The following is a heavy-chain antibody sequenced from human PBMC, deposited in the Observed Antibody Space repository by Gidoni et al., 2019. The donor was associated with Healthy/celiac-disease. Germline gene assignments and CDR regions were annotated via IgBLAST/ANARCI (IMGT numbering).Heavy chain of an antibody. CDR3: AKLLVPAATTVECFDY. D-gene: IGHD2-2*01. Sequence: EVQLLESGGGLVQPGGSLRLSCAASGFTFPRSAMSWVRQAPGKGLEWVSAISGSGGSTYYADAGKGRFTISRDNSKNTLYLQMNSLRAEDTAVYYCAKLLVPAATTVECFDYWGQGTLVTVSS. CDR2: ISGSGGST. V-gene: IGHV3-23*01. J-gene: IGHJ4*02. CDR1: GFTFPRSA.